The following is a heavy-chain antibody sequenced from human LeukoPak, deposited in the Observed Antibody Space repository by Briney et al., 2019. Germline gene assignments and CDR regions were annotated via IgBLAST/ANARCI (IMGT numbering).Heavy chain of an antibody. V-gene: IGHV4-59*11. Sequence: SETLSLTCTVSGGSISSHYWNWIRQPPGKGLEWIGYIYYSGSTNYNPSLKSRVTISVDTSKNQFSLKLSSVTAADTAVYYCARETTVITPGRSDVFDIWGQGTMVTVSS. CDR1: GGSISSHY. CDR2: IYYSGST. J-gene: IGHJ3*02. CDR3: ARETTVITPGRSDVFDI. D-gene: IGHD4-23*01.